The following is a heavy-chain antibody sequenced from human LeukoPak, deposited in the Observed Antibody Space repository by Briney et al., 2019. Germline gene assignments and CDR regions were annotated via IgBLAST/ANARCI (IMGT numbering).Heavy chain of an antibody. D-gene: IGHD6-13*01. J-gene: IGHJ3*02. CDR3: ARDHWGEQHLADAFDI. Sequence: GRSLRLSCAASGFTFSSYGMHWVRQAPGKGLEWVAVIWYDGSNKYYADSVKGRFTISRDNSKNTLYLQMNSLRAEDTAVYYCARDHWGEQHLADAFDIWGQGTMVTVSS. V-gene: IGHV3-33*01. CDR2: IWYDGSNK. CDR1: GFTFSSYG.